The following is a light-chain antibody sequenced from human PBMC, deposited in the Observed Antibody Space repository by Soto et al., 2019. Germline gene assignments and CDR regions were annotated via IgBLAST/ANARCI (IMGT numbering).Light chain of an antibody. CDR1: SGHSTYA. CDR3: QTWDTGSV. CDR2: VTSDGRH. Sequence: QLVLTQSPSASASLGASVKLTCTLSSGHSTYAVAWHQQQPEKGPRFLMRVTSDGRHNMGDGIPDRFSGSSSGAERYLTISSLQSDDEADYYCQTWDTGSVFGGGTKLTVL. V-gene: IGLV4-69*01. J-gene: IGLJ2*01.